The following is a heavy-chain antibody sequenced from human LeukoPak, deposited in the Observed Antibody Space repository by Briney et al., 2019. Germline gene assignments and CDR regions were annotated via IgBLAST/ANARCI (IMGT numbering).Heavy chain of an antibody. CDR3: ARLGAGDPSIAARTGRNWFDP. CDR2: IYPGDSDT. CDR1: GYSFTSYW. V-gene: IGHV5-51*01. Sequence: KTGESLKISCKGSGYSFTSYWIGWVRQMPGKGLEWMGIIYPGDSDTRYSPSFQGQVTISADKSISTAYLQWSSLKASDTAMYYCARLGAGDPSIAARTGRNWFDPWGQGTLVTVSS. D-gene: IGHD6-6*01. J-gene: IGHJ5*02.